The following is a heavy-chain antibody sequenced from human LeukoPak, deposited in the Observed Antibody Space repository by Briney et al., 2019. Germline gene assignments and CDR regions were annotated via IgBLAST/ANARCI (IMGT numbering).Heavy chain of an antibody. Sequence: PGGSLRLSCATSGFTFNEYAMSWVRQAPGKGLEWVSVISGNCDTIYYADSVKGRFIISRDNSKNTLYLQMNSLRVDDTAVYYCVKHRLWGETYWFDPWGPGTLVTVSS. CDR2: ISGNCDTI. CDR3: VKHRLWGETYWFDP. CDR1: GFTFNEYA. V-gene: IGHV3-23*01. J-gene: IGHJ5*02. D-gene: IGHD4/OR15-4a*01.